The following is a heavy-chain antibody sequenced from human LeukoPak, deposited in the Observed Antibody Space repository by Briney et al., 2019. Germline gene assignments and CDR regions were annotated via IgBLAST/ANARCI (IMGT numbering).Heavy chain of an antibody. CDR3: AKEVGYGSPYFDY. J-gene: IGHJ4*02. Sequence: GGSLRLSCAASGFTFSNYGMHWVRQAPGKGLEWVALISFDESSEYYADSVKGRFSISRDNSKNTLYLQMDNARVDDTAVYYCAKEVGYGSPYFDYWGQGTLVTVSS. V-gene: IGHV3-30*18. CDR1: GFTFSNYG. D-gene: IGHD5-12*01. CDR2: ISFDESSE.